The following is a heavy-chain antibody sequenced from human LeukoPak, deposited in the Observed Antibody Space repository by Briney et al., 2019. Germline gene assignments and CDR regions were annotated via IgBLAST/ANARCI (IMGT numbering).Heavy chain of an antibody. V-gene: IGHV1-24*01. CDR2: FDPEDGET. J-gene: IGHJ4*02. Sequence: VKVSCKVSGYTLTELSMHWVRQAPGKGLEWMGGFDPEDGETIYAQKFQGRVTMTEDTSTDTAYMELSSLRSEDTAVYYCAMYGDYLERWLFDYWGQGTLVTVSS. CDR3: AMYGDYLERWLFDY. D-gene: IGHD4-17*01. CDR1: GYTLTELS.